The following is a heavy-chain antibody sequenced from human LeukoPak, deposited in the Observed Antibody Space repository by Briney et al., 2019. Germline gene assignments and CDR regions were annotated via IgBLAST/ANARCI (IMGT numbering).Heavy chain of an antibody. D-gene: IGHD3-22*01. J-gene: IGHJ5*02. Sequence: SETLSLTCTVSGGSISSYYWSWIRQPPGKGLEWIGYIYYSGSTNYNPSLKSRVTISVDTSKNQFSLKLSSVTAADTAVYYCARALTPYYYDSSGYYPFDPWGQGTPVTVSS. CDR3: ARALTPYYYDSSGYYPFDP. CDR2: IYYSGST. V-gene: IGHV4-59*01. CDR1: GGSISSYY.